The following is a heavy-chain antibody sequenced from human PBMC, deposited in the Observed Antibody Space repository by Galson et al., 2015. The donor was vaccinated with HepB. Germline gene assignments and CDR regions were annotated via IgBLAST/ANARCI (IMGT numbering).Heavy chain of an antibody. CDR2: ISYDGNNK. J-gene: IGHJ4*02. D-gene: IGHD2-15*01. CDR3: ARVDAGSSRRGFEY. Sequence: SLRLSCAASGFTFSRFAMHWVRQAPSKGLEWVAVISYDGNNKYYADFVKDRFTISRDNSKNTLYLQVNSLTLEDTAVYYCARVDAGSSRRGFEYWGQGTLVTVSS. V-gene: IGHV3-30-3*01. CDR1: GFTFSRFA.